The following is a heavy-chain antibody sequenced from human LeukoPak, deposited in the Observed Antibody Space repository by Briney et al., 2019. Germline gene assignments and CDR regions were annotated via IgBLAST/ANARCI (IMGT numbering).Heavy chain of an antibody. Sequence: SETLSLTCAVYGGFFSNYYWTWIRQPPGKGLEWIGSIYYSGTTFYTPSLKSRVTISVDTSKNQFSLKLSSVTAADTAVYYCARASPRYSSSWYSDYFDYWGQGTLVTVSS. J-gene: IGHJ4*02. CDR2: IYYSGTT. D-gene: IGHD6-13*01. CDR3: ARASPRYSSSWYSDYFDY. CDR1: GGFFSNYY. V-gene: IGHV4-39*07.